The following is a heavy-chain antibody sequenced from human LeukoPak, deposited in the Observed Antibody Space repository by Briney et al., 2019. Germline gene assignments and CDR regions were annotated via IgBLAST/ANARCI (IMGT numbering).Heavy chain of an antibody. CDR2: INWNGGST. V-gene: IGHV3-20*04. CDR1: GFTFDDYG. Sequence: GGSLRLSCADSGFTFDDYGMSWVRQAPGKGLEWVSGINWNGGSTGYADSVKGRFTISRDNAKNSLYLQMNSLRAEAMALYYCAKDMGDYGGNDAFDIWGQGTMVTVSS. J-gene: IGHJ3*02. D-gene: IGHD4-23*01. CDR3: AKDMGDYGGNDAFDI.